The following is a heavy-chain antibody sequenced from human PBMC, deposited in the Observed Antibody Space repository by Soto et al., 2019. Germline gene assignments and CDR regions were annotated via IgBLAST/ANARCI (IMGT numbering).Heavy chain of an antibody. CDR3: ARERGWLQFGFDY. CDR2: INHSGNT. CDR1: GGSISSFGYS. J-gene: IGHJ4*02. D-gene: IGHD5-12*01. V-gene: IGHV4-30-2*01. Sequence: PSETLSLTCAVSGGSISSFGYSWSWIRQPPGKGLEWIGEINHSGNTNYNPSLKSRVTISVDTSKNQLSLKLSSVTAADTAVYYCARERGWLQFGFDYWGQGTLVTVSS.